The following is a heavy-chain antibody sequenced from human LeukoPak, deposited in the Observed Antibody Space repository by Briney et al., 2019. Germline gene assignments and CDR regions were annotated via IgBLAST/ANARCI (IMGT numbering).Heavy chain of an antibody. CDR1: GFTFSSYW. CDR2: INSDGSST. CDR3: AKDPGAYSYGYRFDY. V-gene: IGHV3-74*01. D-gene: IGHD5-18*01. Sequence: PGGSLRLSCAASGFTFSSYWMHWVRQAPGKGLVWVSRINSDGSSTSYADSVKGRFTISRDNFKNTLYLQMNSLRAEDTAVYYCAKDPGAYSYGYRFDYWGQGTLVTVSS. J-gene: IGHJ4*02.